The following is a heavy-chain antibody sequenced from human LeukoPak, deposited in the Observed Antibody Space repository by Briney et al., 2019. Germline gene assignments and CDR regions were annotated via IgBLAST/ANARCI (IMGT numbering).Heavy chain of an antibody. CDR1: GFTVSSNY. CDR3: ARDNWNDVMDY. J-gene: IGHJ4*02. D-gene: IGHD1-20*01. V-gene: IGHV3-66*01. CDR2: IYSGGST. Sequence: GGSLRLSCAASGFTVSSNYMSWVRPAPGKGLEWVSVIYSGGSTYYADSVKGRFTISRENSKNTPYLQMNSLRAEDTAVYYCARDNWNDVMDYWGQGTLVTVSS.